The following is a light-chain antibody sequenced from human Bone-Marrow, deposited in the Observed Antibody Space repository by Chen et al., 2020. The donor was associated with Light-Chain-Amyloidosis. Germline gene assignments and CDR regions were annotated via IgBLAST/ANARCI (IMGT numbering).Light chain of an antibody. CDR1: NIGSTS. CDR2: DDS. J-gene: IGLJ3*02. Sequence: SYVLTQPSSVSGAPGQTATMACGGNNIGSTSVHWYQQTPGQAPLLVVYDDSDRPSGIPGRLSGSNSGNTATLTISRVEAGDEADYYCQVWDRSSDRPVFGGGTKLTVL. CDR3: QVWDRSSDRPV. V-gene: IGLV3-21*02.